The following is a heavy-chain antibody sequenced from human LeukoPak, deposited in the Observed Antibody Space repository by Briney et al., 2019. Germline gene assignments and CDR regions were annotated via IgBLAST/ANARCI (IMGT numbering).Heavy chain of an antibody. CDR3: AKDPGVVPAHYFDY. D-gene: IGHD2-2*01. Sequence: GGSLRLSCAASGFTFSSYAMNWVRQAPGKGLEWVSGTGSTGVSTFYADSVKGRFTVSRDNSKSTLPLQMNSLRAEDTAVYYCAKDPGVVPAHYFDYWGQGTLVTVSS. CDR2: TGSTGVST. J-gene: IGHJ4*02. CDR1: GFTFSSYA. V-gene: IGHV3-23*01.